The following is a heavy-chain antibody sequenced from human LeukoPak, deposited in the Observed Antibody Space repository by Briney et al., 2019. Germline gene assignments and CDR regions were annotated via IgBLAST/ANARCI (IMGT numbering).Heavy chain of an antibody. CDR2: IYPGDSDT. CDR1: GYSFSNHW. CDR3: ARHGCFGLGSCYFDY. Sequence: PGESLQISCKGSGYSFSNHWIGWVRQKPGKGPEWMALIYPGDSDTKYSSSFQGQVTVSADKSTSTAYLQWRSLKASDTATYYCARHGCFGLGSCYFDYWGQGVLVTVSA. V-gene: IGHV5-51*01. J-gene: IGHJ4*02. D-gene: IGHD3-10*01.